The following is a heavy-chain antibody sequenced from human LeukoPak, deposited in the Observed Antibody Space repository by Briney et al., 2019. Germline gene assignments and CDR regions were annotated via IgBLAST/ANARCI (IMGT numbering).Heavy chain of an antibody. Sequence: ASVKVSCKASGYTFTGYGISWVRQAPGQGLEWMGWISAYNGNTNYAQKLQGRVTMTTDTSTSTAYMELRSLRSDDTAVYYCARGIYREMATIETQTSFDYWGQGTLVTVSS. CDR3: ARGIYREMATIETQTSFDY. J-gene: IGHJ4*02. CDR1: GYTFTGYG. V-gene: IGHV1-18*01. D-gene: IGHD5-12*01. CDR2: ISAYNGNT.